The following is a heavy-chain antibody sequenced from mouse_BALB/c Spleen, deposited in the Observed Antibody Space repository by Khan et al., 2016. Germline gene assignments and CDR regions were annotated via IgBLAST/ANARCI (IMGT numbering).Heavy chain of an antibody. CDR1: GFTFSDYY. D-gene: IGHD2-5*01. CDR2: ISNGGGST. CDR3: ARSNPWFVY. J-gene: IGHJ3*01. V-gene: IGHV5-12*02. Sequence: EVELVESGGGLVQPGGSLKLSCSTSGFTFSDYYMYWVRQTPEKRLEWVAYISNGGGSTYYPDTVKGRFTISRDNAKNTLYLQMSRLKSEDTAMYCCARSNPWFVYWGQGTLVTVSA.